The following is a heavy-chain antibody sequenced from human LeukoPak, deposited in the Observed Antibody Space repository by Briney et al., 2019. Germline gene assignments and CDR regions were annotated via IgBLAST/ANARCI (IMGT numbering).Heavy chain of an antibody. D-gene: IGHD3-10*02. J-gene: IGHJ6*04. CDR3: AELGITMIGGV. CDR1: GFTFSSYE. Sequence: GGSLRLSCAASGFTFSSYEMNWVRQAPGKGLEWVSYISSSSTTIYYADSVKGRFTISRDNAKNSLYLQMNSLRAEDTAVYYCAELGITMIGGVWGKGTTVTISS. CDR2: ISSSSTTI. V-gene: IGHV3-48*03.